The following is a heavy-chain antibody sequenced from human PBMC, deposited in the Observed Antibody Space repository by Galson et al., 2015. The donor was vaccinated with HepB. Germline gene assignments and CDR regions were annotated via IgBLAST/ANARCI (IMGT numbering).Heavy chain of an antibody. D-gene: IGHD3-22*01. V-gene: IGHV3-7*01. Sequence: SLRLSCAASGFTFSSYWMSWVRQAPGKGLEWVANIKQDGSEKYYVDSVKGRFTISRDNAKNSLYLQMNSLRAEDTAVYYCARGDGYYDSNYFDYWGQGTLVTVSS. CDR1: GFTFSSYW. CDR2: IKQDGSEK. J-gene: IGHJ4*02. CDR3: ARGDGYYDSNYFDY.